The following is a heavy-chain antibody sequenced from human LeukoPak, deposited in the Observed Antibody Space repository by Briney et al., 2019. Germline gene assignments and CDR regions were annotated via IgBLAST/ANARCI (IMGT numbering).Heavy chain of an antibody. CDR2: INHSGST. Sequence: SETLSLTCAVYGGSFSGYYWSWIRQPPGKGLEWIGEINHSGSTNYNPSLKSRVTISIDTSKNQFSLKLSSVTAADTAVYYCARELYYYMDVWGKGTTVTVSS. CDR1: GGSFSGYY. J-gene: IGHJ6*03. V-gene: IGHV4-34*01. CDR3: ARELYYYMDV. D-gene: IGHD1-7*01.